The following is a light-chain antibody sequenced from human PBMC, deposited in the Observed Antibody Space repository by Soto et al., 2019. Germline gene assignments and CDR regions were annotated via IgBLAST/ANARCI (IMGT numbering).Light chain of an antibody. CDR3: QQHSCVPQLT. CDR2: WAF. J-gene: IGKJ4*01. V-gene: IGKV4-1*01. Sequence: DIVMTQSPDSLAVSLGERATINCKSSQSLFYTSNNKNYLAWYQQKAGQSPKLLIYWAFTRESGVPDRFSGSRSGTDLTLTISSLLAEDVPLYYCQQHSCVPQLTFGGGTKVEIK. CDR1: QSLFYTSNNKNY.